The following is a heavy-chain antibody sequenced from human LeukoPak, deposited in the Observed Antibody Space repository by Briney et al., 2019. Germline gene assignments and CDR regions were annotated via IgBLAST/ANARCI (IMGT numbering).Heavy chain of an antibody. CDR2: INHSGST. D-gene: IGHD3-10*01. V-gene: IGHV4-34*01. J-gene: IGHJ6*03. CDR1: GGSFSGYY. Sequence: PSETLSLTCAVYGGSFSGYYWSWIRQPPGKGLEWIGEINHSGSTNYNPSLKSRVTISVDTSKNQFSLKLSSVTAADTAVYYCARETADYYYGSGSIYYYYYMDVWGKGTTVTISS. CDR3: ARETADYYYGSGSIYYYYYMDV.